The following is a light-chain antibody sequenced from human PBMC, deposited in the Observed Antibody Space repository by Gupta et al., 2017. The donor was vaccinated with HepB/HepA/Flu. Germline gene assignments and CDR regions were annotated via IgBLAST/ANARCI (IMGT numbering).Light chain of an antibody. J-gene: IGKJ1*01. CDR2: YVS. CDR3: QQSDNTPRT. V-gene: IGKV1-39*01. Sequence: DIQMTQSPSSLSASVGDRVTITCRASQNIGKYLNWYQQKPGKAPRLLIYYVSSLQSGVPSRFSGSGSGTDFTLTISSLQPEDFATYYCQQSDNTPRTFGQGTXVEIK. CDR1: QNIGKY.